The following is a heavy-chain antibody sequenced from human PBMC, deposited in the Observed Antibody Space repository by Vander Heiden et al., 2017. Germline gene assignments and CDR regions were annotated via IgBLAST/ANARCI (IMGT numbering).Heavy chain of an antibody. CDR3: ARDGGGGYYDGSGYPDYHFDF. Sequence: QVQLQQSGPGLMEPSQTLSLTCAISGDSVSNKNVIWNWIRQSPSRGLEWLGRTYYRSKWYDDYAVAVKSRITINPDTSKNQFSLQLNSLTPEDTAVYYCARDGGGGYYDGSGYPDYHFDFWGQGTLVTVSS. D-gene: IGHD3-22*01. CDR1: GDSVSNKNVI. V-gene: IGHV6-1*01. CDR2: TYYRSKWYD. J-gene: IGHJ4*02.